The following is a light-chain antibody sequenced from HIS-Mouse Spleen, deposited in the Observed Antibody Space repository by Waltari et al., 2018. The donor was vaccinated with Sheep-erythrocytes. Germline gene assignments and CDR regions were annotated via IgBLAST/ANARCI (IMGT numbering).Light chain of an antibody. V-gene: IGLV2-11*01. CDR3: CSYAGSYNHV. Sequence: QSALTQPRSVSGSPGQSVTLSCTGTTSDVAGYNYVSWYQQHPGKAPKLMIYDVSKRPSGVPDRFSGSKSGNTASLTISGLQAEDEADYYCCSYAGSYNHVFATGTKVTVL. J-gene: IGLJ1*01. CDR2: DVS. CDR1: TSDVAGYNY.